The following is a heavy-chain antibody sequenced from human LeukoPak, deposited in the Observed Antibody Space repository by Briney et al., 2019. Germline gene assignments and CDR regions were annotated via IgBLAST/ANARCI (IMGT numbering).Heavy chain of an antibody. CDR2: INWDGSVT. V-gene: IGHV3-74*01. CDR1: GFTFSGSY. J-gene: IGHJ3*02. CDR3: SRGGYSHAFDI. Sequence: PGGSLRLSCVASGFTFSGSYIHWVRQAPGKGLVWVSHINWDGSVTTYADSVRGRFTISRDNAKNTLYLQMDSLRAEDTAVYYCSRGGYSHAFDIWGQGTMVTVSS. D-gene: IGHD2-15*01.